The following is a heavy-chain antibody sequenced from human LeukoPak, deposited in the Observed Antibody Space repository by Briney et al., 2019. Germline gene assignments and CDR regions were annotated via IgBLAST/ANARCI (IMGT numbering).Heavy chain of an antibody. D-gene: IGHD4-17*01. J-gene: IGHJ4*02. CDR1: GGSFSGYY. CDR2: INHSGST. CDR3: ARGSEEMTTVTEHPKSCYFDY. V-gene: IGHV4-34*01. Sequence: PSETLSLTCAVYGGSFSGYYWSWIRQPPGKGLEWIGEINHSGSTNYNPSLKSRVTISVDTSKNQFSLKLSSVTAADTAVYYCARGSEEMTTVTEHPKSCYFDYRGQGTLVTVSS.